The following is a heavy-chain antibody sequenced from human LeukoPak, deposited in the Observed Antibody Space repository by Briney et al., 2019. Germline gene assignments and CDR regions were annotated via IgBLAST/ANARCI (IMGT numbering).Heavy chain of an antibody. Sequence: PGGSLRLSCAASGFTFSSYAMSWVRQAPGKGLEWVSAISGSGGSTYYADSVKGRFTISGDNSKNTLYLQMNSLRAEGTAVYYCAKDKTYYDFWSGYSGFDYWGQGTLVTVSS. CDR1: GFTFSSYA. D-gene: IGHD3-3*01. J-gene: IGHJ4*02. CDR3: AKDKTYYDFWSGYSGFDY. V-gene: IGHV3-23*01. CDR2: ISGSGGST.